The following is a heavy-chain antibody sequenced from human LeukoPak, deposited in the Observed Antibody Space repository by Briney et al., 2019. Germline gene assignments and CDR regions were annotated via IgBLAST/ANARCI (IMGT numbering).Heavy chain of an antibody. CDR3: ARDAYSYGNALFDY. Sequence: PSETLSLTCAVYGGSFSGYYWSWIRQPPGKGLEWIGEINHSGSTNYNPSLKSRVTISVDTSKNQFSLKLSSVTAADTAVYYCARDAYSYGNALFDYWGQGTLDTVSS. CDR2: INHSGST. D-gene: IGHD5-18*01. J-gene: IGHJ4*02. CDR1: GGSFSGYY. V-gene: IGHV4-34*01.